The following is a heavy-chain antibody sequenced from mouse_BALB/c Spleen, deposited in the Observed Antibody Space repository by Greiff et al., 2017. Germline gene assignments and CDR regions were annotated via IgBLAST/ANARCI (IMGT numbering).Heavy chain of an antibody. CDR1: GYTFTSYG. CDR2: IYPSDSYT. V-gene: IGHV1-69*02. D-gene: IGHD2-1*01. CDR3: TRDTYGNDFDY. J-gene: IGHJ2*01. Sequence: QVQLQQPGAELVRPGASVKLSCKASGYTFTSYGINWVKQRPGQGLEWIGNIYPSDSYTNYNQKFKDKATLTVDKSSSTAYMQLSSPTSEDSAVYYCTRDTYGNDFDYWGQGTTLTVSS.